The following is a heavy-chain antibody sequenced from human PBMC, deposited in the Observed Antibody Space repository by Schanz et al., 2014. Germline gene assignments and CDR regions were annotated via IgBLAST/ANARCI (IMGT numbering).Heavy chain of an antibody. CDR2: ISDSSSYI. CDR3: ARDRVQYSSGWYSDS. Sequence: EVHLVESGGGLVKPGGSLRLSCGASGFTFSDYSMNWVRQAPGKGLEWVSSISDSSSYIYYADSVKGRFTISRDNAKXXXYLQMSSLRAXXXXXXXCARDRVQYSSGWYSDSWGQGTLVTVSS. CDR1: GFTFSDYS. V-gene: IGHV3-21*01. J-gene: IGHJ4*02. D-gene: IGHD6-19*01.